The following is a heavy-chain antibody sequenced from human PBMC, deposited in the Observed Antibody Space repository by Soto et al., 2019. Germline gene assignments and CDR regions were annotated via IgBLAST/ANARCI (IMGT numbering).Heavy chain of an antibody. Sequence: GCSLRLSCAASGFTFCNYWMSWVRQAPGKGLEWVANIKQDGSEKYYVDSVKGRFTISRDNAKNSLYLQMNSLRAEDAAVYYCAVSLRYWHLDLWGRGTLVTVSS. J-gene: IGHJ2*01. D-gene: IGHD3-16*02. V-gene: IGHV3-7*01. CDR3: AVSLRYWHLDL. CDR2: IKQDGSEK. CDR1: GFTFCNYW.